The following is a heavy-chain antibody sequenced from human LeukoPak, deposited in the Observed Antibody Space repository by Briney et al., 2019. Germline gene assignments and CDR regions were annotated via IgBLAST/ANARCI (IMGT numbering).Heavy chain of an antibody. Sequence: SETLSLTCAVYGGSFSGYYWSWIRQPPGKGLEWIGEINHSGSTNYNPSLKSRVTISVDTSKNQFSLKLSSVTAADTAVYYCARGSLSIAVALDYRGQGTLVTVSS. J-gene: IGHJ4*02. CDR3: ARGSLSIAVALDY. CDR1: GGSFSGYY. CDR2: INHSGST. V-gene: IGHV4-34*01. D-gene: IGHD6-19*01.